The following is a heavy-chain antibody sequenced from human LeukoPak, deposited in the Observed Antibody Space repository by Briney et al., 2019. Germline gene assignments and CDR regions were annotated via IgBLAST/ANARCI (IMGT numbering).Heavy chain of an antibody. J-gene: IGHJ2*01. CDR1: GGSLSGYY. CDR2: INHAGST. D-gene: IGHD5-18*01. CDR3: ARLGAWIQLSQGYLDL. V-gene: IGHV4-34*01. Sequence: SETLSLTCAASGGSLSGYYWNWIRQTPAKGLEWIGEINHAGSTYYNPSLKSRVTISVDTSKNEFSLNLSSVTAADTAVYYCARLGAWIQLSQGYLDLWGRGTLVTVSS.